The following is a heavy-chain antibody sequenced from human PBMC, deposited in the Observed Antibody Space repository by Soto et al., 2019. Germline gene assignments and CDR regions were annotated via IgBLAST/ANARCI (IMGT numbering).Heavy chain of an antibody. CDR1: GFTVSSTNY. CDR3: HAYAY. Sequence: EVQLVESGGGLIQPGGSLRLSCVVSGFTVSSTNYMSWVRQAPGKGLEWVSVIYSGGTTFYADSVKGRFIISRENFKNTQYVQMISLGAVETARYYGHAYAYWGQGTRVTVSS. J-gene: IGHJ4*02. V-gene: IGHV3-53*01. CDR2: IYSGGTT. D-gene: IGHD2-2*01.